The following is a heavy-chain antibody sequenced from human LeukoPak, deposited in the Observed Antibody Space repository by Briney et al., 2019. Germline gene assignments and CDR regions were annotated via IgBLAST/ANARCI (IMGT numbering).Heavy chain of an antibody. CDR2: IYYSGST. CDR1: GGSISSSSYY. CDR3: ATSYGYSYGSPFDY. Sequence: PSETLSLTCTVSGGSISSSSYYWGWIRQPPGKGLEWIGSIYYSGSTYYNPSLKSRVTISVDTSKDQFSLKLSSVTAADTAVYYCATSYGYSYGSPFDYWGQGTLVTVSS. D-gene: IGHD5-18*01. V-gene: IGHV4-39*01. J-gene: IGHJ4*02.